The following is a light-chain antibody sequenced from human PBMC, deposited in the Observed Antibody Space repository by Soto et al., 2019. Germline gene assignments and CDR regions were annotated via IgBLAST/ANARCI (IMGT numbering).Light chain of an antibody. CDR2: DAF. CDR1: QSVRSSY. Sequence: EIVLTQSPGTLSLSPGERLTLSCRASQSVRSSYLAWYQHKPGQAPRLLIYDAFSRAPGIPDRFSGSGSGTDFTLTITRLEPEDSAVYYCQQYGSSPTFGQGTKVEIK. J-gene: IGKJ1*01. V-gene: IGKV3-20*01. CDR3: QQYGSSPT.